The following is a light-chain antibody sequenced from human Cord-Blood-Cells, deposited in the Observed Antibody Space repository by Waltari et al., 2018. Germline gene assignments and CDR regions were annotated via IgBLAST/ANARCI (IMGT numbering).Light chain of an antibody. CDR2: YDS. CDR1: NIGSKS. V-gene: IGLV3-21*04. CDR3: QVWDSSSDHVV. Sequence: SYVLTQPPSVSVAPGKTARITCGGNNIGSKSVHWYQQKPGQAPVLVIYYDSDRPSGIPERFSGSNSGNTATLTISSVEAGDEADYYGQVWDSSSDHVVFGGGTKLTVL. J-gene: IGLJ2*01.